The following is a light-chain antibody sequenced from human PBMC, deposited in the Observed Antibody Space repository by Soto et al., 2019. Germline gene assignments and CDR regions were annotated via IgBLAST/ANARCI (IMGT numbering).Light chain of an antibody. Sequence: QSVLTQPPSASGTPGQGVTISCSGSSSNIGSNYVYWYQQLPGTAPKLLIYRNNQRPSGVPDRFSGSKSGTSASLAISGLRSEDEADYYCAAWDDSLSGHYVFGTGTKVTVL. V-gene: IGLV1-47*01. J-gene: IGLJ1*01. CDR1: SSNIGSNY. CDR2: RNN. CDR3: AAWDDSLSGHYV.